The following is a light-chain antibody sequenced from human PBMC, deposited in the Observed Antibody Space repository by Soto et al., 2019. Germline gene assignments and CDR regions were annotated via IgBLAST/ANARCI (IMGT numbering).Light chain of an antibody. V-gene: IGLV1-44*01. J-gene: IGLJ7*01. CDR3: AAWDDSLNGRAV. Sequence: QSVLTQPPSASRTPGQRVTISCSGSSSNIGSNTVNWYQQLPGTAPKLLIYSNNQRPSGVPDRFSGSKSGTSASLAISGLQSEDEADYYCAAWDDSLNGRAVFGGGTQLTVL. CDR1: SSNIGSNT. CDR2: SNN.